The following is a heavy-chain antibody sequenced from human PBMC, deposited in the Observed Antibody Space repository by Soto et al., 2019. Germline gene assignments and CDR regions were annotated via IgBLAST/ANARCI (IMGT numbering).Heavy chain of an antibody. CDR2: VHYSWGS. CDR3: AHQGLGALHGLVDV. Sequence: QVLLQESGPGLVKPSETLSLSCTVSGGSISSYHWSWIRQTPGKGLEWIGYVHYSWGSNYNPSLKSRVAIHLATSKTEFSLKLTSVAATDTAVYYCAHQGLGALHGLVDVWGQGTTVTVTS. J-gene: IGHJ6*02. D-gene: IGHD3-9*01. V-gene: IGHV4-59*08. CDR1: GGSISSYH.